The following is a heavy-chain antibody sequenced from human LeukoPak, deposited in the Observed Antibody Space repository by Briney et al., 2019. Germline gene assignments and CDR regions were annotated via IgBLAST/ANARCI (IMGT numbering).Heavy chain of an antibody. Sequence: GGSLRLSCAASGFTFGSYSMNRVRQAPGKGLEWVSSISSSSSYIYYADSVKGRFTISRDNAKNSLYLQMNSLRAEDTAVYYCARDAAERWLQPKPNYYYYGMDVWGQGTTVTVSS. CDR2: ISSSSSYI. D-gene: IGHD5-24*01. J-gene: IGHJ6*02. CDR3: ARDAAERWLQPKPNYYYYGMDV. V-gene: IGHV3-21*01. CDR1: GFTFGSYS.